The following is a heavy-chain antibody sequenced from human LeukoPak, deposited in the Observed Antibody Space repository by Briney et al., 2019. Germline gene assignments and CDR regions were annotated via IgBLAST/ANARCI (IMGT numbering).Heavy chain of an antibody. CDR3: ARGSKRVDY. CDR1: GAFISSYY. J-gene: IGHJ4*02. Sequence: SETLSLTSTVSGAFISSYYWSWIRQPAGKGLEWIGRIYTSGSTNYNPSLKSRVTMSVDTSKTQFSLKLTSVTATDTAVYYCARGSKRVDYWGQGTLVTVSS. V-gene: IGHV4-4*07. CDR2: IYTSGST.